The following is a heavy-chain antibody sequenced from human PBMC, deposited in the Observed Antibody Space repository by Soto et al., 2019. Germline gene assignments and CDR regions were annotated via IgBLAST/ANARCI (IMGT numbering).Heavy chain of an antibody. CDR3: ARVSGYGDYEAFVAG. J-gene: IGHJ6*02. CDR2: ISAYNGNP. V-gene: IGHV1-18*01. Sequence: QVQLVQSGAEVKKPGASVKVSCKASGYTFTSYGISWVRQAPGQGLEWRGWISAYNGNPNYAQTLQGRVTMTTDTSTSTAYLELSSLRSVDAAVYYCARVSGYGDYEAFVAGWGQGTTVTVS. D-gene: IGHD4-17*01. CDR1: GYTFTSYG.